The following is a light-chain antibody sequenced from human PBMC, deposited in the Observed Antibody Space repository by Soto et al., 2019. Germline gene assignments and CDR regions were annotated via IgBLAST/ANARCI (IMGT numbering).Light chain of an antibody. CDR2: YDD. Sequence: QSVLTQPPSVSVAPRQRVTISCSGSSSNIGNNAVNWYQQLPGKAPKLLIYYDDLLPSGVSDRFSGSKSGTSASLAISGLESDKEFDYSGAAWYGCLNAVVFAGGTKLTVL. CDR3: AAWYGCLNAVV. CDR1: SSNIGNNA. J-gene: IGLJ2*01. V-gene: IGLV1-36*01.